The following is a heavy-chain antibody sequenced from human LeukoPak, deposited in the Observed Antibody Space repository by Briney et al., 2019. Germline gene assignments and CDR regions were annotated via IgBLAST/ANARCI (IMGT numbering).Heavy chain of an antibody. Sequence: ASVKVSCKTSGYTFTSYYMHWVRQAPGQGPEWMVIIYPSGGGTSYAQKFQGRVTMTRDTSTSTVYMELSSLRSEDTAVYYCAREKLGVYDSSGYTKDYWGQGTLVTVSS. D-gene: IGHD3-22*01. J-gene: IGHJ4*02. CDR2: IYPSGGGT. V-gene: IGHV1-46*01. CDR1: GYTFTSYY. CDR3: AREKLGVYDSSGYTKDY.